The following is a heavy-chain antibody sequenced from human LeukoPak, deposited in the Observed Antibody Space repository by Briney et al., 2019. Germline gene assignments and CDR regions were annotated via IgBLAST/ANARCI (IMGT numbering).Heavy chain of an antibody. Sequence: SSKTLSLTCAVYGGSFSGYYWSWIRQPPGKGLEWIGEINHSGSTNYNPSLKTRVTISVDTSKNQFSLKLSSVTAADTAVYYCARGDNWFDPWGQGTLVTVSS. J-gene: IGHJ5*02. CDR2: INHSGST. V-gene: IGHV4-34*01. CDR1: GGSFSGYY. CDR3: ARGDNWFDP.